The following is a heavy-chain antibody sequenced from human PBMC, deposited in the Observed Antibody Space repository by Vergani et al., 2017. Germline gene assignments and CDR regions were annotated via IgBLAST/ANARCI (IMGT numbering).Heavy chain of an antibody. CDR2: ISGSGGST. Sequence: EVQLVESGGGLVQPGGSLRLSCAASGFTFSSYAMSWGRQAPGKGLEGVSAISGSGGSTYYADSVKGRFTISRDNAKNSLNLQMNSLRAEDTAVYYCARDRRDEYYYYYYGMDVWGQVTTVTVSS. CDR1: GFTFSSYA. J-gene: IGHJ6*02. V-gene: IGHV3-23*04. CDR3: ARDRRDEYYYYYYGMDV.